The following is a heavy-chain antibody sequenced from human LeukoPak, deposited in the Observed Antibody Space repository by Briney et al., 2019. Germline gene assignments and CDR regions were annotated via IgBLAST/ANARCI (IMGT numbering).Heavy chain of an antibody. CDR2: ITGSGDSA. V-gene: IGHV3-23*01. Sequence: GGSLRLSCAPSGFTFTNYAMSWDRQAPGKGLEWVSSITGSGDSAYYADSVKGRFTISRGNSKDTLYLQMNSLRAEDTAIYFCAKDEAWRPAADWGQGTLVTVSS. D-gene: IGHD2-2*01. CDR3: AKDEAWRPAAD. J-gene: IGHJ4*02. CDR1: GFTFTNYA.